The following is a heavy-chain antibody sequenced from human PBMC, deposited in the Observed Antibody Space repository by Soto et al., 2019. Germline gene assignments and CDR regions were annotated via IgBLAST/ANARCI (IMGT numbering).Heavy chain of an antibody. CDR2: IHYFGST. V-gene: IGHV4-61*01. Sequence: QVQLQESGPGLVKPSETLSLTCTVSGGSLNSSSHYWSWIRQPPGKGLEWIGYIHYFGSTKYNPSLESRVVLSVDTSKNQCPLKVPSVTAADTAIYFCARGGSYVGFDSWGQGARVTVSS. D-gene: IGHD1-26*01. CDR1: GGSLNSSSHY. CDR3: ARGGSYVGFDS. J-gene: IGHJ4*02.